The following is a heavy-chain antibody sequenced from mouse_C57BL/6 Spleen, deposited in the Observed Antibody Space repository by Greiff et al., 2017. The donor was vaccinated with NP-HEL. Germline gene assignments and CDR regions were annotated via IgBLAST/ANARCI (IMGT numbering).Heavy chain of an antibody. CDR1: GYSITSDY. D-gene: IGHD2-2*01. Sequence: EVHLVESGPGLAKPSQTLSLTCSVSGYSITSDYWNWIRKFPGNKLEYMGYISYSGSTYYNLSLKSRISIIRDTSTNQYYLQLNAAATEYTATYYCARMVTAEFDYWGQGTTLTVSS. J-gene: IGHJ2*01. CDR2: ISYSGST. V-gene: IGHV3-8*01. CDR3: ARMVTAEFDY.